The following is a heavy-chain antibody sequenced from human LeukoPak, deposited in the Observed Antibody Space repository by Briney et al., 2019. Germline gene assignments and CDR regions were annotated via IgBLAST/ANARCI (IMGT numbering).Heavy chain of an antibody. D-gene: IGHD2-15*01. CDR2: ITADNGNT. J-gene: IGHJ4*02. V-gene: IGHV1-18*01. Sequence: ASVKVSCKASGYLFSSYGTSYGFSWVRQAPGQGLEWMGWITADNGNTNFAQKLQGRLTMTTDTSTSTAYMELRSLRSGDTAVYYCAKIMALYCSGGTCNEIDYWGQGTLVTVSS. CDR3: AKIMALYCSGGTCNEIDY. CDR1: GYLFSSYG.